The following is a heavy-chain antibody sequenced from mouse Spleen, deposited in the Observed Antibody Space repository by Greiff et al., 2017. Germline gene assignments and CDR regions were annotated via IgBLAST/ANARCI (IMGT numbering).Heavy chain of an antibody. CDR1: GFTFSSYA. J-gene: IGHJ4*01. Sequence: EVKLMESGGGLVKPGGSLKLSCAASGFTFSSYAMSWVRQTPEKRLEWVATISSGGSYTYYPDSVKGRFTISRDNAKNTLYLQMSSLRSEDTAMYYCARHTGFYAMDYWGQGTSVTVSS. D-gene: IGHD4-1*01. CDR2: ISSGGSYT. V-gene: IGHV5-9-3*01. CDR3: ARHTGFYAMDY.